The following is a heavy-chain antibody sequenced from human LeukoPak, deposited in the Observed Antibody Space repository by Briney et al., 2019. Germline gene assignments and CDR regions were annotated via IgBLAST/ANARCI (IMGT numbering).Heavy chain of an antibody. CDR1: GFTFSSYW. J-gene: IGHJ4*02. Sequence: GGSLRLSCAASGFTFSSYWMHWVRQAPGKGLVWVSRISSDGSSTSYADSVKGRFTISRDNAKNTLYLQMNSLRAEDTAVYYCARRYYYDSSGYYSLAFDYWGQGTLVTVSS. CDR3: ARRYYYDSSGYYSLAFDY. D-gene: IGHD3-22*01. CDR2: ISSDGSST. V-gene: IGHV3-74*01.